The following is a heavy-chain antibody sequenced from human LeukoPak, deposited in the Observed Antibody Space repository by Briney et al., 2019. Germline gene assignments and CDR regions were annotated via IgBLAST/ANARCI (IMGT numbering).Heavy chain of an antibody. J-gene: IGHJ6*02. V-gene: IGHV4-30-4*01. D-gene: IGHD4-17*01. Sequence: KPSETLSLTCTVSGGSISSGDYYWSWIRQPPGKGLEWIGYIYYSGSTYYNPSLKSRVTISVDTSKNQFSLKLSSVTAADTAVYYCARWGTMAYGDYVTSSRPYYYGMDVWGHGTTVTVSS. CDR1: GGSISSGDYY. CDR2: IYYSGST. CDR3: ARWGTMAYGDYVTSSRPYYYGMDV.